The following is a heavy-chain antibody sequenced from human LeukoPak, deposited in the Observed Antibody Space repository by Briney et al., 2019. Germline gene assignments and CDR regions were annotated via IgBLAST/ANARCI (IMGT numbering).Heavy chain of an antibody. CDR2: IYYNGRT. V-gene: IGHV4-39*01. CDR1: GGSISSSSYY. Sequence: SETLSLTCIVSGGSISSSSYYWGWIRQPPGKGLEWIGSIYYNGRTYYNPSIKSRVTISVDTSKNQCSLKLTAVTAADTAAYYCARRRSYFDYWGQGTLVTVSS. CDR3: ARRRSYFDY. J-gene: IGHJ4*02.